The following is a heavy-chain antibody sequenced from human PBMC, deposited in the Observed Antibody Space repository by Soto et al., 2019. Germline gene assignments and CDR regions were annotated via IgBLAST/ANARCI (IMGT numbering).Heavy chain of an antibody. D-gene: IGHD6-19*01. J-gene: IGHJ4*02. CDR1: GFTLSSYS. CDR3: ARSVAVAGLDY. Sequence: QVQLVESGGGVVQPGRSLRLSCAASGFTLSSYSMHWVRQAPGRGLEWVGVISYDGNKKYYRDSVKGRFSISRDTSNNTVNLNLNSLRPEDTAVYYCARSVAVAGLDYWGQGTLVTVS. CDR2: ISYDGNKK. V-gene: IGHV3-30-3*01.